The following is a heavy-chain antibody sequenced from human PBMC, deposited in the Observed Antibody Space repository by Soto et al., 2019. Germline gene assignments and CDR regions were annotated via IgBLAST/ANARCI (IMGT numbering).Heavy chain of an antibody. CDR3: ARDRPGTIAFDY. V-gene: IGHV6-1*01. Sequence: SQTLSLTCDISGDGVSSNSAAWHWIRQSPSRGLEWLGRTYYRSKWYNDYAVSVKSRIIINPDTSKNQFSLHLNSVTPEDTAVYYCARDRPGTIAFDYWGQGTLVTVSS. CDR1: GDGVSSNSAA. CDR2: TYYRSKWYN. D-gene: IGHD3-10*01. J-gene: IGHJ4*02.